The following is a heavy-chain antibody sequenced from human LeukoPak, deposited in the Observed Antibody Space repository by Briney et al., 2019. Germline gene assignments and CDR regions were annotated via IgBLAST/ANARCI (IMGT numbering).Heavy chain of an antibody. CDR3: ARAYSGSYWYFDY. CDR1: GGSISSYY. J-gene: IGHJ4*02. D-gene: IGHD1-26*01. V-gene: IGHV4-59*01. CDR2: IYYSGST. Sequence: PSETLSLTCTVSGGSISSYYWSWIRQPPGKGLEWIGYIYYSGSTNYNPSLKSRVTISVDTSKNQFSLKLSSVTAAGTAVYYCARAYSGSYWYFDYWGQGTLVTVSS.